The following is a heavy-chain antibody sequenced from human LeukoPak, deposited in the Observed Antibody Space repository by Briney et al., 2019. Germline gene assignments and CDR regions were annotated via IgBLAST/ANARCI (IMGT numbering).Heavy chain of an antibody. J-gene: IGHJ5*02. CDR3: ARDRVLWLDSNWFDP. D-gene: IGHD3-10*01. Sequence: PSETLSLTCTVSGGSISSSSYYWGWIRQPPGKGLEWIGSIYYSGSTYYNPSLKSRVTISVDTSKNQFSLKLSSVTAADTAVYYCARDRVLWLDSNWFDPWGQGTLVTVSS. CDR2: IYYSGST. V-gene: IGHV4-39*07. CDR1: GGSISSSSYY.